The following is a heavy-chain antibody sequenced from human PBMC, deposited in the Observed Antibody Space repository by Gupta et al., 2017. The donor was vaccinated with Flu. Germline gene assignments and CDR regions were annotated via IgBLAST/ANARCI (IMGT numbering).Heavy chain of an antibody. Sequence: QVQLVQSGAEVKKPGASMRVSCTASGYIFTAYYMHWVRQAPGQGLEWMGWIKPDSGVTNYAQNFQGRVTLTGDMSTNTAYMELTSLTSDDTAVYYCARVDGDEYYFDSWGQGTLVAVSS. D-gene: IGHD4-17*01. J-gene: IGHJ4*02. V-gene: IGHV1-2*02. CDR2: IKPDSGVT. CDR1: GYIFTAYY. CDR3: ARVDGDEYYFDS.